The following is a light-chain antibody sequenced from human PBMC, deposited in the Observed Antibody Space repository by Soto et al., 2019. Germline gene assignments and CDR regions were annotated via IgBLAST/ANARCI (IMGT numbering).Light chain of an antibody. V-gene: IGLV1-47*01. J-gene: IGLJ2*01. Sequence: QSVLTQPPSASGTPGQRVFISCSGSSSNIGGTNYAYWYQQLPGAAPKLLMYKNNQRPSGVPDRFSGSKSGTSASLAIDGLRSEDEADYYCASRDDSLSGVVFGGGTKLTVL. CDR2: KNN. CDR1: SSNIGGTNY. CDR3: ASRDDSLSGVV.